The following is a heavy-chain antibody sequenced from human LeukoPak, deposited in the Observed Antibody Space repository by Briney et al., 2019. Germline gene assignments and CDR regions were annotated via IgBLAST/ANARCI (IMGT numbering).Heavy chain of an antibody. CDR2: IGRGGRT. CDR1: GFTVSTNY. CDR3: AKGGYQSDY. V-gene: IGHV3-53*01. D-gene: IGHD3-16*02. J-gene: IGHJ4*02. Sequence: GGSLRLSCTLSGFTVSTNYMSGVRKSPGKGLEWVSRIGRGGRTYYADSVKGRFTISRDNPKNTLHLQMNSLRAEDTAVYYCAKGGYQSDYWGQGTLVTVSS.